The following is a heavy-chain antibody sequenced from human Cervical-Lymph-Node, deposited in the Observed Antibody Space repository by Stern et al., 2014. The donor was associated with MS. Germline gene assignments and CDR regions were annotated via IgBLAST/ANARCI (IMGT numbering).Heavy chain of an antibody. D-gene: IGHD5-24*01. CDR2: IYHSWST. V-gene: IGHV4-4*02. J-gene: IGHJ4*02. CDR1: GGTITSSYW. Sequence: QVQLVESGPGLVKPSETLSLTCAVSGGTITSSYWWSWVRQPPGKGLEWIGQIYHSWSTDYNPSLESRVTLLVDKPKTQFSLSLRSVTAADTAVYFCARGGRGEMASIRYWGQGILVLVSS. CDR3: ARGGRGEMASIRY.